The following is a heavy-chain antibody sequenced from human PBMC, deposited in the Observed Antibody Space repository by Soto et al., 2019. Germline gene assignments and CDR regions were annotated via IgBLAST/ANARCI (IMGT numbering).Heavy chain of an antibody. J-gene: IGHJ4*02. D-gene: IGHD2-2*01. Sequence: PGESLKISCQAYGYSFTAYWITWVRQMPGKGLEWMATIDPSDSYVDYSPSFRGHVTFSVDRSITTVYLQWNSLKASDSAMYFCTRRASSSFYHFDFWGQGALVTVSS. CDR3: TRRASSSFYHFDF. CDR2: IDPSDSYV. CDR1: GYSFTAYW. V-gene: IGHV5-10-1*01.